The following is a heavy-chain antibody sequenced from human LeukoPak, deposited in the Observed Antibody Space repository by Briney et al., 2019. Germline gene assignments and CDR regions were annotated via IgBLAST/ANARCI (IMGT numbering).Heavy chain of an antibody. CDR3: ARGTRITMVRGPSDWFDP. CDR2: INHSGST. V-gene: IGHV4-34*01. Sequence: SETLSLTCAVYGGSFSGYYWSWIRQPPGKGLEWIGEINHSGSTNYNPSLKSRVTISVDTSKNQFSLKLSSVTAADTAVYYCARGTRITMVRGPSDWFDPWGQGTLVTVSS. CDR1: GGSFSGYY. J-gene: IGHJ5*02. D-gene: IGHD3-10*01.